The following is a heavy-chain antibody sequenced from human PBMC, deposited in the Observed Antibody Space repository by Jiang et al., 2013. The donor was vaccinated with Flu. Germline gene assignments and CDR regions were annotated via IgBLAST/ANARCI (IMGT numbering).Heavy chain of an antibody. J-gene: IGHJ6*04. D-gene: IGHD1-1*01. V-gene: IGHV4-59*01. Sequence: GLVKPSETLSLTCSVSGGSISSYYWSWIRQPPGKGLEWIGYIYYSGSTNYNPSLKSRLTISVDTSKKQFSLKLTSVTAADTAVYYCARHMENQDYYYGMDVWGKGTTVTVSS. CDR1: GGSISSYY. CDR3: ARHMENQDYYYGMDV. CDR2: IYYSGST.